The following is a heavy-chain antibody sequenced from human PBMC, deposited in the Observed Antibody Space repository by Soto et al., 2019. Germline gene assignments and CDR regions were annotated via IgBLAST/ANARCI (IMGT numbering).Heavy chain of an antibody. D-gene: IGHD6-19*01. CDR2: INAGNGNT. Sequence: QVQLVQSGAEVKKPGASVKVSCKASGYTFTSYAMHWLRQAPGQRLEWMGWINAGNGNTKYSQKFQGRVTITRDTSASTAYMELSSLRSEGTAVYYCARGAGWSSGWSQGFDYWGQGTLVTVSS. CDR1: GYTFTSYA. CDR3: ARGAGWSSGWSQGFDY. V-gene: IGHV1-3*01. J-gene: IGHJ4*02.